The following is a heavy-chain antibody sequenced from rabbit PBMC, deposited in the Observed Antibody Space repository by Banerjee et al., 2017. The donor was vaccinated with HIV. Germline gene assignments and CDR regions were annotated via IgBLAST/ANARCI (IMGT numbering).Heavy chain of an antibody. CDR2: IYISTGNT. CDR3: ARDGYIAGDYIYYFNL. D-gene: IGHD7-1*01. Sequence: QEQLVESGGGLVKPGASLTLTCTASGFSFSSSYWICWFRQAPGKGLEWIGCIYISTGNTYYASWAKGRFTISKTSSTTGTLQMTSMTAADTATYFCARDGYIAGDYIYYFNLWGPGTLVTVS. V-gene: IGHV1S45*01. J-gene: IGHJ4*01. CDR1: GFSFSSSYW.